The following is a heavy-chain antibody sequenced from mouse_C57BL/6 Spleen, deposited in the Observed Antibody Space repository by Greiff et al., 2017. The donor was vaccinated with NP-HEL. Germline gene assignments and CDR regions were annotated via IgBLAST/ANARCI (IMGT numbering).Heavy chain of an antibody. CDR2: IYPGDGDT. D-gene: IGHD2-3*01. Sequence: QVQLQQSGAELVKPGASVKISCKASGYAFSSYWMNWVKQRPGKGLEWIGQIYPGDGDTNYNGKFKGKATLTADKSSSTAYMQLSSLTSEDSAVYFCARGGLLREAWFAYWGQGTLVTVSA. V-gene: IGHV1-80*01. J-gene: IGHJ3*01. CDR1: GYAFSSYW. CDR3: ARGGLLREAWFAY.